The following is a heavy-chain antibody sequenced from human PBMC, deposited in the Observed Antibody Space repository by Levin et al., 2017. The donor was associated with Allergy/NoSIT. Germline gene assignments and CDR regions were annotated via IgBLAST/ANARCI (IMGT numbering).Heavy chain of an antibody. CDR3: ARFRDGSGWYGIES. CDR1: GGSINSYY. CDR2: LYYSGNS. Sequence: SQTLSLTCTVSGGSINSYYWAWIRQPPGNALEWIGYLYYSGNSNYNPSLKSRAIISIDTSKNQFSLRLNSVTAADPAVYYCARFRDGSGWYGIESWGQGTLVTVSS. J-gene: IGHJ4*02. D-gene: IGHD6-19*01. V-gene: IGHV4-59*01.